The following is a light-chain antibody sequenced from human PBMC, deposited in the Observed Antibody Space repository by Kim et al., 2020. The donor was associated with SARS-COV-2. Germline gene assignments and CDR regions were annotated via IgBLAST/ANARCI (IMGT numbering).Light chain of an antibody. Sequence: PGQSVTISCTGTSSDVGSYNYVSWYQQHPGKAPRLIIYDVTKRPSGVPDRFSGSKSGNTASLTISGLQAEDEADYYCCSYAGSVVFGGGTQLTVL. V-gene: IGLV2-11*01. J-gene: IGLJ2*01. CDR1: SSDVGSYNY. CDR3: CSYAGSVV. CDR2: DVT.